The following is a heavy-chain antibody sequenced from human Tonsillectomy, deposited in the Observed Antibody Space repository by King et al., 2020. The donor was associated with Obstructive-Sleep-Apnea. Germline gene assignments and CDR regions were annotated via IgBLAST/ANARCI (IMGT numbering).Heavy chain of an antibody. J-gene: IGHJ6*02. D-gene: IGHD5-18*01. CDR3: ARVYSYGTYGMDV. V-gene: IGHV3-13*05. Sequence: VQLVESGGGLVQPGGSLRLSCAASGFTFSSYDMHWVRQATGKGLEWVSAIGTAGDPYYPGSVKGRFTISRENAKNSLYLQMNSLRAGDTAVYYCARVYSYGTYGMDVWGQGTTVTVSS. CDR2: IGTAGDP. CDR1: GFTFSSYD.